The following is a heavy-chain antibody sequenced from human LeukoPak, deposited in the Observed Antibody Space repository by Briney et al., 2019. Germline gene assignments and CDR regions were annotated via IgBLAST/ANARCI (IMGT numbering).Heavy chain of an antibody. CDR2: IYPGDSDT. J-gene: IGHJ1*01. CDR1: GYSFTSYW. V-gene: IGHV5-51*01. CDR3: ASAPPYCSSTSCPPGEYFQH. D-gene: IGHD2-2*01. Sequence: GESLKISCKGSGYSFTSYWIGWVRQMPGKGLEWMGIIYPGDSDTRYSPSFQGQVTISADKSISTAYLQWSSLKASDTAMYYCASAPPYCSSTSCPPGEYFQHWGQGTLVTVSS.